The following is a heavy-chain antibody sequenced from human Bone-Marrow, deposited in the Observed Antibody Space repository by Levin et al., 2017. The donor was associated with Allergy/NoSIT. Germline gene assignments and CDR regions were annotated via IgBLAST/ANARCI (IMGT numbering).Heavy chain of an antibody. CDR3: ARADSSSWPYFDY. Sequence: GESLKISCAASGFTFSSYAMHWVRQAPGKGLEWVAVISYDGSNKYYADSVKGRFTISRDNSKNTLYLQMNSLRAEDTAVYYCARADSSSWPYFDYWGQGTLVTVSS. D-gene: IGHD6-13*01. J-gene: IGHJ4*02. V-gene: IGHV3-30*04. CDR2: ISYDGSNK. CDR1: GFTFSSYA.